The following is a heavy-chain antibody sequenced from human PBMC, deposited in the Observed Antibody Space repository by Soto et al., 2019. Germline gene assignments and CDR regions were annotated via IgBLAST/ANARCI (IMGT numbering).Heavy chain of an antibody. J-gene: IGHJ6*03. D-gene: IGHD4-17*01. CDR2: IKQDGREK. CDR1: GFTFSSYW. V-gene: IGHV3-7*01. Sequence: GGSLRLSCAASGFTFSSYWMSWVRQAPGRGLEWVANIKQDGREKYYEDSVKGRFTISRDNAKNSLYLQMNSLRADDTAVYYCARVDSPVTTLLYYMDVWGKGTTVTVSS. CDR3: ARVDSPVTTLLYYMDV.